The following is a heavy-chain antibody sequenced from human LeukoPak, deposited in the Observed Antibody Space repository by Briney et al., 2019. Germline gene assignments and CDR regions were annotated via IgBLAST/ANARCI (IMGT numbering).Heavy chain of an antibody. Sequence: GGSLRLSCAASGFTFSSYAMSWVRQAPGKGLEWVSAITGAGISTYYADSVKGRFTISRDNSKNMLYLQMNSLRPEDTALYYCAKDGAIFGVPITRGGMDVWGQGTTVTVSS. J-gene: IGHJ6*02. CDR1: GFTFSSYA. CDR3: AKDGAIFGVPITRGGMDV. V-gene: IGHV3-23*01. CDR2: ITGAGIST. D-gene: IGHD3-3*01.